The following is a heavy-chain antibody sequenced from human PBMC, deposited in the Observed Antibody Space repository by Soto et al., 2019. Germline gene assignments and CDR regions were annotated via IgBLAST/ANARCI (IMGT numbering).Heavy chain of an antibody. V-gene: IGHV4-34*01. Sequence: SETLSLTCAVYGGSFSGYYWSWIRQPPGKGLEWIGEINHSGSTNYNPSLKSRVTISVDTSKNQYSLKLSSVTAADTAVYYCARGGGRDGYSPYFDYWGQGTLVSVSS. J-gene: IGHJ4*02. CDR1: GGSFSGYY. CDR3: ARGGGRDGYSPYFDY. D-gene: IGHD5-18*01. CDR2: INHSGST.